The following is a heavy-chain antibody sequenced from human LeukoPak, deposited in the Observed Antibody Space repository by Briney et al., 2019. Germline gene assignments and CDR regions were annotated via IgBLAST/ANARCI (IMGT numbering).Heavy chain of an antibody. CDR1: GYTFTGYY. J-gene: IGHJ4*02. CDR2: INPNSGGT. CDR3: ASSVGRDGYNYIAY. V-gene: IGHV1-2*02. Sequence: GASVKVSCKASGYTFTGYYMHWVRQAPGQGLEWMGWINPNSGGTNYAQKFQGRVTMIRDTSISTAYMELSRLRSDDTAVYYCASSVGRDGYNYIAYWGQGTLVTVSS. D-gene: IGHD5-24*01.